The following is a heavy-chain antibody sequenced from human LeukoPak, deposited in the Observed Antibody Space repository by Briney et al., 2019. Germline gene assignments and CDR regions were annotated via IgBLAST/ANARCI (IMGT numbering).Heavy chain of an antibody. Sequence: PGGSLRLSSAASGFTFSSYSVNWVRQAQRKGLEWVSSISSSSSYIYYADSVKGRFTISRDNAKNSLYLQMNSLRAEDTAVYYCARDSSSWPYWGQGTLVTVSS. J-gene: IGHJ4*02. D-gene: IGHD6-13*01. CDR3: ARDSSSWPY. V-gene: IGHV3-21*01. CDR1: GFTFSSYS. CDR2: ISSSSSYI.